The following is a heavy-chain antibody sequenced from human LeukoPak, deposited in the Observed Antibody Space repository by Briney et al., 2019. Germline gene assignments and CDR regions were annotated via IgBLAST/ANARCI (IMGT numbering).Heavy chain of an antibody. Sequence: GGSLRLSCAASGFTFSNAWMSWVRQAPGKGLEWVGRIKSKTDGGTTDYAAPVKGRFTISGDDSKNTLYLQMNSLKTEDTAVYYCTTIYDILTGHVDYWGQGTLVTVSS. D-gene: IGHD3-9*01. CDR1: GFTFSNAW. CDR2: IKSKTDGGTT. J-gene: IGHJ4*02. V-gene: IGHV3-15*01. CDR3: TTIYDILTGHVDY.